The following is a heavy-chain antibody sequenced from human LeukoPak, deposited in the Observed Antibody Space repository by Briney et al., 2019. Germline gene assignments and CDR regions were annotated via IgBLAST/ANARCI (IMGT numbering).Heavy chain of an antibody. D-gene: IGHD4-17*01. CDR1: GFTFSSYS. CDR2: ITSGSTTI. CDR3: ARSRGGYYGDYDY. Sequence: GVALRLSCAASGFTFSSYSMNWVRQAPGKGLEWVSYITSGSTTIYYADSVKGRFTISRDNAKNSPYLQMNSLRDEDTAVYYCARSRGGYYGDYDYWGQGTLVTVSS. V-gene: IGHV3-48*02. J-gene: IGHJ4*02.